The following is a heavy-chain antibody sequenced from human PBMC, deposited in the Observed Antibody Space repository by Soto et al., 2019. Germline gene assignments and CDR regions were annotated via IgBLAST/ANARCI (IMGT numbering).Heavy chain of an antibody. CDR2: ISSSSQNI. D-gene: IGHD3-10*01. CDR3: ARDQSRGQVFYYYMDV. J-gene: IGHJ6*03. Sequence: EVQLVESGGGLVQPGGSLRRSCAASEFTFSTYAMNWVRQAPGKGLEWVSYISSSSQNIRYADSVKGRFTISRDNAKNSLYLQTNSLRAEDTAVYYCARDQSRGQVFYYYMDVWGKGTTVTVSS. V-gene: IGHV3-48*01. CDR1: EFTFSTYA.